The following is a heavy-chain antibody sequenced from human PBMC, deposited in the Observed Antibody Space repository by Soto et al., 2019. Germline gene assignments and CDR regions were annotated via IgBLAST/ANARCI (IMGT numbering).Heavy chain of an antibody. CDR2: IYSGGST. CDR1: GFTVSSNY. CDR3: ARRSSSWYVGGMDV. V-gene: IGHV3-53*04. J-gene: IGHJ6*04. Sequence: PGGSLRLSCAASGFTVSSNYMSWVRQAPGKGLEWVSVIYSGGSTYYADSVKGRFTISRHNSKNTLYLQMNSLRAEDTAVYYCARRSSSWYVGGMDVWAKGTTVTVSS. D-gene: IGHD6-13*01.